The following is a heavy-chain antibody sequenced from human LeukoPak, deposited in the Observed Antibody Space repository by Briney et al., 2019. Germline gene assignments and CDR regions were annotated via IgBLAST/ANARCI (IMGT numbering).Heavy chain of an antibody. J-gene: IGHJ4*02. D-gene: IGHD1-1*01. Sequence: PGGSLRLSCAASGFTFSSYAMSWVRQAPGKGLEWVSTISSSGGSTYYADSVKGRFTISRDNSKNTLYLQMNSLRAEDTAVCYCAKGGKYSLEASDHWGQGTLVTVSS. CDR2: ISSSGGST. V-gene: IGHV3-23*01. CDR3: AKGGKYSLEASDH. CDR1: GFTFSSYA.